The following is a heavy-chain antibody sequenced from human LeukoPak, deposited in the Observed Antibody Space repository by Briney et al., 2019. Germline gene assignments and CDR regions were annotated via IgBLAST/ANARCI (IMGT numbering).Heavy chain of an antibody. D-gene: IGHD6-6*01. CDR2: ISSDGSRT. J-gene: IGHJ4*02. CDR1: GFTFSSYW. V-gene: IGHV3-74*01. CDR3: ARGSYSSSWDYFDY. Sequence: GGSLRLSCAASGFTFSSYWIHWVRRAPGKGLVWVSGISSDGSRTSYADSVKGRFTISRDNAKNTLYLQMNSLRPEDTAVYYCARGSYSSSWDYFDYWGQGTLVTVSS.